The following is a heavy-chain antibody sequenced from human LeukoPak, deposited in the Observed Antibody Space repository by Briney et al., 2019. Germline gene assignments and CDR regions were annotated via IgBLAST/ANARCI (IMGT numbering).Heavy chain of an antibody. CDR2: IIPIIGTP. D-gene: IGHD6-13*01. J-gene: IGHJ4*02. CDR3: ARAGGSSWYVSLYY. Sequence: GASVKVSCKASGGTFSSNVISWVRQAPGQGLEWMVRIIPIIGTPDYAQKFQGRVTITADKSTNTAYMELTSLKSDDTAVYYCARAGGSSWYVSLYYWGQGTLVTVSS. V-gene: IGHV1-69*04. CDR1: GGTFSSNV.